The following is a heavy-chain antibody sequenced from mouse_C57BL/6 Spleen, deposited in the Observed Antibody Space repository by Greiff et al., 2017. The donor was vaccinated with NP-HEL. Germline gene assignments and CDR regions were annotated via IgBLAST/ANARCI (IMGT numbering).Heavy chain of an antibody. Sequence: EVMLVESGGGLVQPKGSLKLSCAASGFSFNTYAMNWVRQAPGTGLEWVARIRSKSNNYATYYADSVKDRFTISRDDSESMLYLQMNNLKTEDTAMYYCVRHRATSAMDYWGQGTSVTVSS. V-gene: IGHV10-1*01. J-gene: IGHJ4*01. CDR2: IRSKSNNYAT. CDR3: VRHRATSAMDY. D-gene: IGHD3-1*01. CDR1: GFSFNTYA.